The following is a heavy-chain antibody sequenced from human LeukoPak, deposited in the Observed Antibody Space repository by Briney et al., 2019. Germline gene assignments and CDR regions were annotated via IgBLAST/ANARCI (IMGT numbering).Heavy chain of an antibody. Sequence: PSETLSLTCAVYGGSFSGYYWSWIRQPPGKGLEWIGEINHSGSTSYNPSLKSRVTISVDTSKNQFSLKLSSVTAADTAVYYCARFLIDTAMVTFDYWGQGTLVTVSS. CDR3: ARFLIDTAMVTFDY. V-gene: IGHV4-34*01. J-gene: IGHJ4*02. CDR2: INHSGST. D-gene: IGHD5-18*01. CDR1: GGSFSGYY.